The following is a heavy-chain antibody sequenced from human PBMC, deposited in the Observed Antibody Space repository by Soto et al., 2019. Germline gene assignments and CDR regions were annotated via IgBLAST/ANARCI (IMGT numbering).Heavy chain of an antibody. Sequence: GGFLRLSCAASGFTFSNYWMDWVRQAPGKGLEWLANIKQDGSEKYYVDSVKGRFTISRDNARNSLFLEMKSLRSEDTAVYSCVRDRSGSYLEGFDYWGQGTLVTVSS. V-gene: IGHV3-7*01. CDR3: VRDRSGSYLEGFDY. CDR1: GFTFSNYW. D-gene: IGHD1-26*01. CDR2: IKQDGSEK. J-gene: IGHJ4*02.